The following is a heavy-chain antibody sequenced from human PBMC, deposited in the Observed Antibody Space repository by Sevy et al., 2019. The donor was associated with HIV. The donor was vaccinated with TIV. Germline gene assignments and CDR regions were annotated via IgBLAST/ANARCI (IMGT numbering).Heavy chain of an antibody. V-gene: IGHV3-49*03. CDR3: TRVRGTISPYYYFGMDV. D-gene: IGHD3-16*01. CDR1: GFKFGDYA. CDR2: IRSQTFGGTT. Sequence: GGSLRLSCTASGFKFGDYAMSWLRQAPGKGLEWVGFIRSQTFGGTTEYAASVKDRFAISRDDSRSIAYLQMDSLTTEDTAIYFCTRVRGTISPYYYFGMDVWGQGTTLTVSS. J-gene: IGHJ6*02.